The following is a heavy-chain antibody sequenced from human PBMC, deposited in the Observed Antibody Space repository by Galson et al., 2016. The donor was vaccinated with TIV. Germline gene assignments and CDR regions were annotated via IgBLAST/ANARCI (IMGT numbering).Heavy chain of an antibody. J-gene: IGHJ6*02. D-gene: IGHD3-10*02. Sequence: PALVKPTQTLTLTCTLSGFSLITNGVGVGWVRQPPGKALEWLAHIYWDDDERYSPSLKSRLTITKDTSKNQVVLRMANMDPMDTATYYCVHLPNMFYYGMDVWGQGTMVTVSS. CDR1: GFSLITNGVG. V-gene: IGHV2-5*02. CDR3: VHLPNMFYYGMDV. CDR2: IYWDDDE.